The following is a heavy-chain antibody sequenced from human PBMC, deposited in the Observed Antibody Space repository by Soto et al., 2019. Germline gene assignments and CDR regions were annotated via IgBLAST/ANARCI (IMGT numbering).Heavy chain of an antibody. J-gene: IGHJ4*02. D-gene: IGHD6-19*01. Sequence: QVQLVQSGAEVKKPGASVKVSCKPSGYTFTNYFIQWLRQAPGQGLEWMGWINPNDGGTNYAQKFQGRVAVTSDTSISTAYMELSSLTSDDTAVYYCARAPTGYSSGWYSFDYWGQGTLVTVSS. CDR3: ARAPTGYSSGWYSFDY. V-gene: IGHV1-2*02. CDR2: INPNDGGT. CDR1: GYTFTNYF.